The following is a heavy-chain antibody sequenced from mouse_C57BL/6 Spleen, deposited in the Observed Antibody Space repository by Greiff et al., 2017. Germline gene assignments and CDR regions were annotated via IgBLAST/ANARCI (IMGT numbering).Heavy chain of an antibody. CDR3: ARSSRRGYWYFDV. V-gene: IGHV7-3*01. J-gene: IGHJ1*03. CDR2: IRNKANGYTT. D-gene: IGHD2-12*01. Sequence: EVKLQESGGGLVQPGGSLSLSCAASGFTFTDYYMSWVRQPPGKALEWLGFIRNKANGYTTEYSASVKGRFTISRDNSQSILYLQMNALRAEDSATYYCARSSRRGYWYFDVWGTGTTVTVSS. CDR1: GFTFTDYY.